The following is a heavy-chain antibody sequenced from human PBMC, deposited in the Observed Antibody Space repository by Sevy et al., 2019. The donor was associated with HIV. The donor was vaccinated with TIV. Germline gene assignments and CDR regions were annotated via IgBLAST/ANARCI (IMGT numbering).Heavy chain of an antibody. CDR1: GFTFSSYA. V-gene: IGHV3-64D*06. J-gene: IGHJ4*02. D-gene: IGHD6-19*01. Sequence: GGSLRLSCSASGFTFSSYAMHWVRQAPGKGLEYVSAISSNGGSTYYADSVKGRFTISRDNSKNTLYLQMTSLRAEDTAVYYCVKDARRGRSGWAVRWNYWGQGTLVTVSS. CDR3: VKDARRGRSGWAVRWNY. CDR2: ISSNGGST.